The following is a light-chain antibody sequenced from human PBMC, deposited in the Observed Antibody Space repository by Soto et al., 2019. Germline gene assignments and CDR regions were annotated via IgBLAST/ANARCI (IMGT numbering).Light chain of an antibody. V-gene: IGKV3-15*01. CDR3: QQHNNWPPWT. Sequence: EIVMTQSPATLSVSLGERATLSCRASQSVSSYLAWYQQKPGQAPRLLMYGASTRATGIPDRFSGSGSGTEFTLTISSLQSEDSAVYYCQQHNNWPPWTFGQGTKVEIK. CDR1: QSVSSY. J-gene: IGKJ1*01. CDR2: GAS.